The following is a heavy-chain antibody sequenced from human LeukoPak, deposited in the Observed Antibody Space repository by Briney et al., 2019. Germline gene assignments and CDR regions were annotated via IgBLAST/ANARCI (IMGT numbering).Heavy chain of an antibody. CDR2: INSDGSST. D-gene: IGHD3-22*01. Sequence: GGSLRLSCAASGFTFSSNWMHWVRQAPGKGLVWVSRINSDGSSTNYADSVKGRLTISRDNAKNTLYLQMNSLRAEDTAVYYCARGSRYYYDSHLDPWGQGTLVTVSS. CDR1: GFTFSSNW. CDR3: ARGSRYYYDSHLDP. J-gene: IGHJ5*02. V-gene: IGHV3-74*01.